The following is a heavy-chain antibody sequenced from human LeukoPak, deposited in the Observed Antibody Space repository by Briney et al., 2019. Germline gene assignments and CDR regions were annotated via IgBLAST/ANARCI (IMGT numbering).Heavy chain of an antibody. Sequence: SETLSLTCTVSGGSISGYYWGWIRQPPGKGLEWIGSIYYSGSSYYNPSLKSRVTISVDTSKNQFSLKLSSVTAADTAVYYCAREIDSSEDWFDPWGQGTLVTVSS. CDR3: AREIDSSEDWFDP. CDR1: GGSISGYY. CDR2: IYYSGSS. V-gene: IGHV4-39*01. D-gene: IGHD6-19*01. J-gene: IGHJ5*02.